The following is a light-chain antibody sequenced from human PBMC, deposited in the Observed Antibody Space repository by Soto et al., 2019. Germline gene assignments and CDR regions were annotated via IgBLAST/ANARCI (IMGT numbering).Light chain of an antibody. J-gene: IGKJ1*01. Sequence: DIPMTQSPSTLSASVGDRVTITCRASQVISTWLAWYQQKPGKAPNLLIYHASRLESGVPSRFSGSGSGTEFTLTISSLQPDDFATYYCQQYNSYSWTFGQGTKVEIK. CDR2: HAS. V-gene: IGKV1-5*01. CDR1: QVISTW. CDR3: QQYNSYSWT.